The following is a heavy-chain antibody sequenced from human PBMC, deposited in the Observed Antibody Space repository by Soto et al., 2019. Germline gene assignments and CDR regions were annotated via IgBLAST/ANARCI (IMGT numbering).Heavy chain of an antibody. V-gene: IGHV3-23*01. Sequence: EVQLLESGGGLVQPGGSLRLSCAASGFTFSNFDMSWVRQAPGKGLEWVSVISASDAGTYYADSVQGRFTISRDNSKNSLDLQINSLRAEDTAVCYCAKGGWLDDYGDQGTLVTVSA. CDR1: GFTFSNFD. CDR3: AKGGWLDDY. CDR2: ISASDAGT. J-gene: IGHJ4*02. D-gene: IGHD6-19*01.